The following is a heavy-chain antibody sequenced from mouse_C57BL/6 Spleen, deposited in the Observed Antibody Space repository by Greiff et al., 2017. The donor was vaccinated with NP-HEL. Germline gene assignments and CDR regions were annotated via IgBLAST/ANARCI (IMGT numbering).Heavy chain of an antibody. CDR3: ASTGVSRAFDV. V-gene: IGHV7-3*01. CDR2: IRNNANGYTT. D-gene: IGHD4-1*01. Sequence: EVKLVESGGGLVQPGGSLSLSCAASGFTFTDYYMSWVRQPPGKALEWLGFIRNNANGYTTEYSASVKGRFTISRDNSQSILYLQMNALSAEDSATYYCASTGVSRAFDVWGTGTTVTVSS. J-gene: IGHJ1*03. CDR1: GFTFTDYY.